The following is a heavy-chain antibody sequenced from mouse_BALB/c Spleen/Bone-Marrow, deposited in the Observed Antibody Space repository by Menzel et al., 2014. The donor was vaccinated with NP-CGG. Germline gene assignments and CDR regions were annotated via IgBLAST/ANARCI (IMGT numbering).Heavy chain of an antibody. CDR1: GYSFTSYY. J-gene: IGHJ2*01. D-gene: IGHD1-1*01. CDR2: IFPGSGNT. Sequence: VQLQQSGPELVKPGASVKISCKASGYSFTSYYIHWVKQRPGQGLEWIEWIFPGSGNTKYNEKFKGKATLTADTSSSTAYMQLSSLTSEDSAVYCCGSTFDYWGQGTTLTVSS. V-gene: IGHV1-66*01. CDR3: GSTFDY.